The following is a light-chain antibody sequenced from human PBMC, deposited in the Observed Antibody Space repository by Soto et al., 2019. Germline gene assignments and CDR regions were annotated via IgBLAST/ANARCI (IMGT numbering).Light chain of an antibody. CDR2: RNN. CDR1: SSNIGSNT. Sequence: QSVLTQPPSVSGTPGQRVTISCSGSSSNIGSNTVNWYQQLPGTAPKLRIYRNNQRPSGVPDRFSGSKSGTSASLAISGLQSEDEADYYCAAWDDSLKGVVFGGGTKLTVL. CDR3: AAWDDSLKGVV. J-gene: IGLJ2*01. V-gene: IGLV1-44*01.